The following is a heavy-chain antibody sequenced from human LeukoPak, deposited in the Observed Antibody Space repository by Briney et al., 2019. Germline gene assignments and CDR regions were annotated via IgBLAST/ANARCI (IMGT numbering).Heavy chain of an antibody. CDR3: AKVRCSYINCYGIDY. CDR2: LRSDGSNQ. V-gene: IGHV3-30*02. J-gene: IGHJ4*02. D-gene: IGHD2-2*01. CDR1: GVIFSNYW. Sequence: PGGSLRLSCAASGVIFSNYWMHWVRQAPGKGLEGVAWLRSDGSNQYNADSVKGRFTISRDNSKNTLSLQMNSLRAEDTAVYYCAKVRCSYINCYGIDYWGRGTLVTVSS.